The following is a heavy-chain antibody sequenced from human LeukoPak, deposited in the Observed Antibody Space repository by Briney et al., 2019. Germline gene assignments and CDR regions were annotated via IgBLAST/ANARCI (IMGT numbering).Heavy chain of an antibody. D-gene: IGHD3-22*01. CDR1: GGSISSSRYY. CDR2: FYYSGST. CDR3: ARDLGPMIDAFDI. Sequence: TSETLSLTCTVSGGSISSSRYYWGWIRQPPGKGLEWIGSFYYSGSTYYNPSLKSRVTISVDTSKNQFSLKLSSVTAADTAVYYCARDLGPMIDAFDIWGQGTMVTVSS. J-gene: IGHJ3*02. V-gene: IGHV4-39*07.